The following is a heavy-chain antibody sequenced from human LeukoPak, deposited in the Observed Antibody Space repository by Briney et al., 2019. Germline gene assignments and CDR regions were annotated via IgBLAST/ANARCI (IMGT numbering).Heavy chain of an antibody. CDR1: GFTFSSYA. D-gene: IGHD3-3*01. CDR3: AKDRKPRGTIPYYFDY. CDR2: ISGSGGST. V-gene: IGHV3-23*01. J-gene: IGHJ4*02. Sequence: GGSLRLSCVASGFTFSSYAMSWVRQAPGRGLEWVSAISGSGGSTYYADSVRGRFTISRDNSKNTLYLQMNSLRAEDTAVYYCAKDRKPRGTIPYYFDYWGQGTLVTVSS.